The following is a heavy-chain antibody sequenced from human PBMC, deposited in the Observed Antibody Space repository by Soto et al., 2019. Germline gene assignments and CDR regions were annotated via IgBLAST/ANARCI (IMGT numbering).Heavy chain of an antibody. D-gene: IGHD6-6*01. CDR3: AKGIEYSSSPDAFDI. Sequence: GWSLRLSCAASGFTFSSYAMSWVRQAPGKGLEWVSAISSSGGSTYYADSVKGRFTISRDNSKNTLYLQMNSLRAEDTAVYYCAKGIEYSSSPDAFDIWGQGTMVTVSS. CDR2: ISSSGGST. J-gene: IGHJ3*02. V-gene: IGHV3-23*01. CDR1: GFTFSSYA.